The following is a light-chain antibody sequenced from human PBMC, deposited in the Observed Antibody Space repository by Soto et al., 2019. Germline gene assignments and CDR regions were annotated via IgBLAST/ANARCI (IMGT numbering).Light chain of an antibody. CDR1: SSDVGGYNY. CDR2: EVS. Sequence: QSVLTQPASVSGSPGQSITISCTGTSSDVGGYNYVSWYQQHPGKAPKLMIYEVSNRPSGVSNRFSGSKSGNTASLTISGLQAEDEADYYCSSHTSTSHYVFGTGTKATVL. V-gene: IGLV2-14*01. J-gene: IGLJ1*01. CDR3: SSHTSTSHYV.